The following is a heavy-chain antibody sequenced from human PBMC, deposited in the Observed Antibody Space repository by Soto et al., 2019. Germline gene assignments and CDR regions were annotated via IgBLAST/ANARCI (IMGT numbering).Heavy chain of an antibody. D-gene: IGHD4-17*01. CDR1: GFTFSSYG. V-gene: IGHV3-33*01. Sequence: GGSLRLSCAASGFTFSSYGMHWVRQAPGKGLEWVAVIWYDGSNKYYADSVKGRFTISRDNSKNTLYLQMNSLRAEDTAFYYCASYTVTSGFDYWGQGTLVTVSS. CDR3: ASYTVTSGFDY. CDR2: IWYDGSNK. J-gene: IGHJ4*02.